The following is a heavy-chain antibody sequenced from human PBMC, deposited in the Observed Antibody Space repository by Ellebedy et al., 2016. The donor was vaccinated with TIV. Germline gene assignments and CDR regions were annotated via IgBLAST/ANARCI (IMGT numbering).Heavy chain of an antibody. CDR1: GFTFSSYA. J-gene: IGHJ6*02. CDR3: ARDRGGLLPYYYGMDV. D-gene: IGHD1-26*01. V-gene: IGHV3-30-3*01. CDR2: ISYDGSNK. Sequence: GESLKISXAASGFTFSSYAMHWVRQAPGKGLEWVAVISYDGSNKYYADSVKGRFTISRDNSKNTLYLQMNSLGAEDTAVYYCARDRGGLLPYYYGMDVWGQGTTVTVSS.